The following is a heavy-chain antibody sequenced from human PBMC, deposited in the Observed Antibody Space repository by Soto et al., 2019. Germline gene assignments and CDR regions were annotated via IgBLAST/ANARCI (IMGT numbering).Heavy chain of an antibody. J-gene: IGHJ4*02. CDR1: GFSFSSYW. CDR2: ITSDGSTT. V-gene: IGHV3-74*01. CDR3: ARESGGSYPFDY. Sequence: EGSLRLSCVASGFSFSSYWVHWVRQAPWKGLVWVSRITSDGSTTTYADSVKGRFTISRDNAKNTLYLQMSSLRAEDTAVYYCARESGGSYPFDYWGQGTLVTVS. D-gene: IGHD1-26*01.